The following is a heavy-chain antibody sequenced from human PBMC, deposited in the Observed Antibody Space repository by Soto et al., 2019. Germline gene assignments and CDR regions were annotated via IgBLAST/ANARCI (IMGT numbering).Heavy chain of an antibody. D-gene: IGHD6-13*01. Sequence: EVQLLESGGGLVQPGGSLRLSCAASGFTFSSYAMSWVRQAPGKGLEWVSAISGSGGSTYYADSVKGRFTISRDNSKNRLYLQMNSLRAEDTAVYYCATRIAAAGPIDYWGQGTLVTVSS. J-gene: IGHJ4*02. CDR1: GFTFSSYA. V-gene: IGHV3-23*01. CDR3: ATRIAAAGPIDY. CDR2: ISGSGGST.